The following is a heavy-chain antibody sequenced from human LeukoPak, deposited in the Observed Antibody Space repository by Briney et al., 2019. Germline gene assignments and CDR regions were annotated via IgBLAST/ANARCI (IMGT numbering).Heavy chain of an antibody. CDR2: ISAYSGNT. Sequence: ASVKVSCKASGYTFTSYGISWVRQAPGQGLEWMGWISAYSGNTNYAQKLQGRVTMTTDTSTSTAYMELRSLRSDDTAVYYCAREGGLLWFGDPTIYWGQGTLVTVSS. CDR3: AREGGLLWFGDPTIY. J-gene: IGHJ4*02. D-gene: IGHD3-10*01. CDR1: GYTFTSYG. V-gene: IGHV1-18*01.